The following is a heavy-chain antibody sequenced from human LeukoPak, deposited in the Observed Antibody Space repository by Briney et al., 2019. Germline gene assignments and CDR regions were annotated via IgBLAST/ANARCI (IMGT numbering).Heavy chain of an antibody. J-gene: IGHJ4*02. Sequence: SETLSLTCTVSGSSVIIYYWSWIRQPPGKGLEWIGSTYSDGRASYNPSLKRGVSISVDPSKNQFSLRLTSVTAADTAVYYCARGHYDFWSGFRNYFDYRGQGTLVTVSS. V-gene: IGHV4-59*02. D-gene: IGHD3-3*01. CDR1: GSSVIIYY. CDR3: ARGHYDFWSGFRNYFDY. CDR2: TYSDGRA.